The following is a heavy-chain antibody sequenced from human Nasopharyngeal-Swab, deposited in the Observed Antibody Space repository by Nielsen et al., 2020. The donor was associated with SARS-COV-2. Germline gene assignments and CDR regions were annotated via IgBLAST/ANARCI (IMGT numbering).Heavy chain of an antibody. CDR2: TNAAGTYA. CDR3: LRGDSRDV. D-gene: IGHD3-22*01. CDR1: GFTFSSYT. J-gene: IGHJ3*01. V-gene: IGHV3-21*01. Sequence: GESLKISCAASGFTFSSYTMNWVRQAPGKGLVWVASTNAAGTYAHYADSVKGRFTISRENAKNSLYLQMNNLGAEDTAVYYCLRGDSRDVWGQGTMVTVSS.